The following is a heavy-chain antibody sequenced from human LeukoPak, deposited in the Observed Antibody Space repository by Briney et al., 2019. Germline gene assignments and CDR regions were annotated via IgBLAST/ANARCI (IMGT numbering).Heavy chain of an antibody. CDR3: ARADYDFRSRYYYMDV. CDR1: GFTFSSYS. V-gene: IGHV3-48*04. CDR2: ISSSSSTI. D-gene: IGHD3-3*01. Sequence: PGGSLRLSCAASGFTFSSYSMNWVRQAPGKGLEWVSYISSSSSTIYYADSVKGRFTISRDNAKNSLYLQMNSLRAEDTAVYYCARADYDFRSRYYYMDVWGKGTTVTVSS. J-gene: IGHJ6*03.